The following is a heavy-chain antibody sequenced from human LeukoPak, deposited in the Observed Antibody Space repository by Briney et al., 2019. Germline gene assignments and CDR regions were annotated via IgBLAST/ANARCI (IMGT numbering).Heavy chain of an antibody. V-gene: IGHV7-4-1*02. CDR1: GYTFTSYA. CDR2: INTNTGNP. J-gene: IGHJ6*02. CDR3: ARRGYYGDPYLTYYYYGMDV. D-gene: IGHD4-17*01. Sequence: ASVKVSCKASGYTFTSYAMNWVRRAPGQGLEWMGWINTNTGNPTYAQGFTGRFVFSLDTSVSTAYLQISSLKAEDTAVYYCARRGYYGDPYLTYYYYGMDVWGQGTTVTVSS.